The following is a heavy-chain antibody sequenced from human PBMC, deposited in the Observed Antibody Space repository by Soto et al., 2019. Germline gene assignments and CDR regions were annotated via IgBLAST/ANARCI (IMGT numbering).Heavy chain of an antibody. Sequence: GGSPRLSCAACGLTLSIYAVDWVRQDQGRGLEWISYISSSGSNIYYADSVKGRFTISRDNAKNSVYLQMNSLRDEDTAVYYCARGIDYYDSSGYVRGWFDPWGQGTLVTVSS. J-gene: IGHJ5*02. CDR1: GLTLSIYA. CDR2: ISSSGSNI. CDR3: ARGIDYYDSSGYVRGWFDP. V-gene: IGHV3-48*02. D-gene: IGHD3-22*01.